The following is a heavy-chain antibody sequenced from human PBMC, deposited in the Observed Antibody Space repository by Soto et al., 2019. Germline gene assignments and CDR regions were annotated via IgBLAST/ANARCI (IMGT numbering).Heavy chain of an antibody. Sequence: PSETLCLSCGVSGGSIGSGGYSWSWIRQPPGKGLEWIGYIYHSGSTYYNPSLKSRVTISVDRSKNQFSLKLSSVTAADTAVYYCARVPSPWGQGTLVTVSS. J-gene: IGHJ5*02. CDR1: GGSIGSGGYS. V-gene: IGHV4-30-2*01. CDR2: IYHSGST. CDR3: ARVPSP.